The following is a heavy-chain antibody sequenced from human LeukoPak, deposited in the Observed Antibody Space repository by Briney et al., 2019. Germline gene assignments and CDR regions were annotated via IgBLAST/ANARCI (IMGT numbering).Heavy chain of an antibody. CDR1: GFTFTDFY. Sequence: GGSLRLSRAASGFTFTDFYMSWIRQAPGKGLEWVSYISSSGTTIYYADSVMGRFTISRDNAKNSLYLQMNSLRAEDTAVYYCARALTGFIPGNWGQGTLVTVSS. CDR2: ISSSGTTI. CDR3: ARALTGFIPGN. V-gene: IGHV3-11*01. D-gene: IGHD3-9*01. J-gene: IGHJ4*02.